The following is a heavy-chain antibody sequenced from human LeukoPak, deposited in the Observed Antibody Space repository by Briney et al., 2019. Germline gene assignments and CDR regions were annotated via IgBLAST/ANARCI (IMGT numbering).Heavy chain of an antibody. CDR2: MSPNSGNT. CDR1: GYTFTTYD. CDR3: ARNAPKTGDFFY. D-gene: IGHD7-27*01. J-gene: IGHJ4*02. Sequence: ASVKVSCKASGYTFTTYDINWVRQATGQGLEWMGWMSPNSGNTGYAQKFQGRVILTRDTSISTAYMELSSLTSEDTAVYYCARNAPKTGDFFYWGQGTLVSVSS. V-gene: IGHV1-8*01.